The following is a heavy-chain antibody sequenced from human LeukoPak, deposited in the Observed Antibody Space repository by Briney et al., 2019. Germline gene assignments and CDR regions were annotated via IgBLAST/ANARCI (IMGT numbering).Heavy chain of an antibody. CDR3: AIGPANWLDP. Sequence: GASVTVSCKASGCTFTGYYIYWVRQAPGQGREWVGWINPNSGGTKYAQKFLGRVTMTRDTSISTAYMELSSLRSDDTAVYYCAIGPANWLDPWGQGTLVAVSS. CDR1: GCTFTGYY. J-gene: IGHJ5*02. V-gene: IGHV1-2*02. CDR2: INPNSGGT.